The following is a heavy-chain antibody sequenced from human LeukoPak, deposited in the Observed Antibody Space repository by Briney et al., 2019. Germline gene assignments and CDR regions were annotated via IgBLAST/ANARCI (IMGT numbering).Heavy chain of an antibody. J-gene: IGHJ4*02. CDR2: IYYSGST. CDR3: ARVIFLEWFTDY. CDR1: GGSISSGDYY. V-gene: IGHV4-30-4*01. Sequence: SSETLSLTCTVSGGSISSGDYYWSWIRQPPGXXXXWIGYIYYSGSTYYNPSLKSRVTISVDTSKNQFSLKLSSVTAADTAVYYCARVIFLEWFTDYWGQGTLVTVSS. D-gene: IGHD3-3*01.